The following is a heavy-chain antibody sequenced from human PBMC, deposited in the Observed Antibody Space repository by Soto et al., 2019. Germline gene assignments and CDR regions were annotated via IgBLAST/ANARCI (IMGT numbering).Heavy chain of an antibody. V-gene: IGHV5-51*01. J-gene: IGHJ3*01. D-gene: IGHD2-21*01. Sequence: PGESLKISCRGSGYTFNTYWIGWVRQMPGKGLEWMGFIYPGDSDTTYSPSFQGQVTISVDKSIGTAYLQWSSLKVSDTAIYYCARQKLWMATINNDAFDVWGQGTKVTVSS. CDR3: ARQKLWMATINNDAFDV. CDR1: GYTFNTYW. CDR2: IYPGDSDT.